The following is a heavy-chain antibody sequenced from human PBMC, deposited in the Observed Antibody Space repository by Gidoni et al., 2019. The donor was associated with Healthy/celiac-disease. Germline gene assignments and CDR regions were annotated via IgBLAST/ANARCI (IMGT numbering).Heavy chain of an antibody. D-gene: IGHD3-10*01. CDR3: ARDGGFAVRGGVYYGMDV. Sequence: QVQLVQSGAEVQKPGASVKVSCKASGYTFTSYYMHWVRQAPGQGLEWMGIINPSGGSTSYAQKFQGRVTMTRDTSTSTVYMELSSLRSEDTAVYYCARDGGFAVRGGVYYGMDVWGQGTRSPSP. CDR1: GYTFTSYY. CDR2: INPSGGST. V-gene: IGHV1-46*01. J-gene: IGHJ6*02.